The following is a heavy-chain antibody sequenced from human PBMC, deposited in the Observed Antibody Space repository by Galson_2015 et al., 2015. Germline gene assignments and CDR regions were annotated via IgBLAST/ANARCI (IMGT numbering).Heavy chain of an antibody. J-gene: IGHJ4*02. V-gene: IGHV1-3*01. D-gene: IGHD1-1*01. CDR2: INAGNGNT. CDR3: ANDVGVSGWNDLVLGYY. CDR1: GYTFTSYA. Sequence: SVKVSCKASGYTFTSYAMHWVRQAPGQRLEWMGWINAGNGNTKYSQKFQGRVTITTDTSTSTAYMELRSLRSDDTAVYYCANDVGVSGWNDLVLGYYWGQGTLVTVSS.